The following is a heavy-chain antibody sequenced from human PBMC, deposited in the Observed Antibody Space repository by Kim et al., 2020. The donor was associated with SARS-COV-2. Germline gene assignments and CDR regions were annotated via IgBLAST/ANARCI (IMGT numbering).Heavy chain of an antibody. D-gene: IGHD3-3*01. CDR1: GFTFSNAW. CDR2: IKSKTDGGTT. J-gene: IGHJ6*02. Sequence: GGSLRLSCAASGFTFSNAWMSWVRQAPGKGLEWVGRIKSKTDGGTTDYAAPVKGRFTISRDDSKNTLYLQMNSLKTEDTAVYYCTTPTFSRSGYYRGYYYGMDVWGQGTTVTVSS. CDR3: TTPTFSRSGYYRGYYYGMDV. V-gene: IGHV3-15*01.